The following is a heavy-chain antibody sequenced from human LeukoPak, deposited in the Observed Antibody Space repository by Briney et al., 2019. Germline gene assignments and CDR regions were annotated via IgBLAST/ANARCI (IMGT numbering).Heavy chain of an antibody. D-gene: IGHD3-16*01. CDR3: TTDRFD. CDR1: GFTVSSNY. J-gene: IGHJ4*02. CDR2: IKNKADGGTT. V-gene: IGHV3-15*01. Sequence: GGSLRLSCAASGFTVSSNYMSWVRQAPGKGPEWVGRIKNKADGGTTDYAAPVKGRFTISRDDSKNTLSLQMNSLKTEDTAVYYCTTDRFDWGQGTLVTVSS.